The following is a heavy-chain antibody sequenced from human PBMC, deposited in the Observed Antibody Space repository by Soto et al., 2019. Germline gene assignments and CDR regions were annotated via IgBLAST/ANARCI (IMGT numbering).Heavy chain of an antibody. Sequence: AASVKVSCKASGYSFISYGINWVRQAPGQGLEWMGWINAYNGYTNYAQKLQRRVTLTTDTSTSTGYMELRSLRSDDTAVYFCARDDCTNGVCYIGYWGQGSLVTVSS. CDR1: GYSFISYG. CDR3: ARDDCTNGVCYIGY. CDR2: INAYNGYT. D-gene: IGHD2-8*01. J-gene: IGHJ4*02. V-gene: IGHV1-18*04.